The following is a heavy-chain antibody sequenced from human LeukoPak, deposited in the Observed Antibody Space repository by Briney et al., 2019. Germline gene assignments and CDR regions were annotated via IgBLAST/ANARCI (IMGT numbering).Heavy chain of an antibody. CDR2: INPNSGDT. Sequence: ASVKVSCKASGYTFTAYYMHWMRQAPGQGLEWMGCINPNSGDTNYAQDFQGRVTLTRDTSISTAYMELSRLRSDDTAVYYCARGPESGAFDIWGQGTMVTVSS. CDR3: ARGPESGAFDI. D-gene: IGHD3-10*01. CDR1: GYTFTAYY. V-gene: IGHV1-2*02. J-gene: IGHJ3*02.